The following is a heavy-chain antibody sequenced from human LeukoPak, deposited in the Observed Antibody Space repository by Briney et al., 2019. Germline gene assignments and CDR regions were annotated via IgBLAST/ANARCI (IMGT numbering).Heavy chain of an antibody. Sequence: GGSLRLSCAASGFTFSTDWMSWVRQAPGKGLEWVANIKQDGSEKYYVDSVTGRFTISRDNAKNSLYLQMNSLRAEDTAVYYCARDAGGLQTLDYWGQGTLVTVSS. D-gene: IGHD5-24*01. V-gene: IGHV3-7*01. CDR1: GFTFSTDW. J-gene: IGHJ4*02. CDR2: IKQDGSEK. CDR3: ARDAGGLQTLDY.